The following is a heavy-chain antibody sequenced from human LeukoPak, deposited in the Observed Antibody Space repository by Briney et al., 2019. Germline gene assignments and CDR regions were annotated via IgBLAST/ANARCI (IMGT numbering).Heavy chain of an antibody. CDR3: AKGGCSSTSCYYGPYYIDV. V-gene: IGHV3-30*02. J-gene: IGHJ6*03. Sequence: GSLRLSCAASGFTFSSYGMHWVRQAPGKGLEWVAFIRYDGSNKYYADSLKGRLTISRDNSKNTLYLQMNSLRAEDTAVYYCAKGGCSSTSCYYGPYYIDVWGKGTTVTVSS. CDR2: IRYDGSNK. D-gene: IGHD2-2*01. CDR1: GFTFSSYG.